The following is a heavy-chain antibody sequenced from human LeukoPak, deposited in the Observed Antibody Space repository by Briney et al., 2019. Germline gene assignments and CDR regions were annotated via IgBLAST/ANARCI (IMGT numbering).Heavy chain of an antibody. CDR3: AGGGVGYFHY. D-gene: IGHD1-26*01. CDR2: IYPGDSDT. Sequence: GESLKISCETSGYSFASYWIGWVRQLPGKGLEWMGVIYPGDSDTRYSPSFRGQVTISADKSISTAYLQWSSLKASDTAMYYCAGGGVGYFHYWGQGTLVTVSS. J-gene: IGHJ4*02. V-gene: IGHV5-51*01. CDR1: GYSFASYW.